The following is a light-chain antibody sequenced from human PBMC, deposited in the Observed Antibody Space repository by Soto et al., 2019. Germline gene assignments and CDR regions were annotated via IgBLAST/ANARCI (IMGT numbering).Light chain of an antibody. CDR1: NRDVGSYNL. Sequence: QSVLTQPASVSGSPGQSITIACTGTNRDVGSYNLVSWYQQRPGEAPKLIISEVRNRPSGISYRFTGSKSGNTASLTISGVPGGGEGDYYCSSYTTTSTLVFGGGTKLTVL. CDR3: SSYTTTSTLV. CDR2: EVR. V-gene: IGLV2-14*01. J-gene: IGLJ3*02.